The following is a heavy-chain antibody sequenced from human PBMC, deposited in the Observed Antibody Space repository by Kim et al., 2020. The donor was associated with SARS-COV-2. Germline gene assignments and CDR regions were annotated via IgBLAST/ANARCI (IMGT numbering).Heavy chain of an antibody. CDR2: IYYSGST. V-gene: IGHV4-59*13. D-gene: IGHD6-19*01. Sequence: SETLSLTCTVSGGSISSYYWSWIRQPPGKGLEWIGYIYYSGSTNYNPSLKSRVTISVDTSKNQFSLKLSSVTAADTAVYYCARGVRNQQWLAPMEGGYFDYWGQGTLVTVSS. J-gene: IGHJ4*02. CDR1: GGSISSYY. CDR3: ARGVRNQQWLAPMEGGYFDY.